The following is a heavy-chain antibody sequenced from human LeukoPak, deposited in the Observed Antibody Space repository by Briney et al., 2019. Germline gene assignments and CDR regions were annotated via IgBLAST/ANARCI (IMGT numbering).Heavy chain of an antibody. CDR1: GFTFSSYA. V-gene: IGHV3-23*01. CDR3: AKAASYCYDSSGYLNWFDP. J-gene: IGHJ5*02. Sequence: GGSLRLSCAASGFTFSSYAMSWVRQAPGKGLEWVSGISGSGGSTSYADSVKGRFTISRDNSKNTLYLQMNSLRAEDTAVYYCAKAASYCYDSSGYLNWFDPWGQGTLVTVSS. CDR2: ISGSGGST. D-gene: IGHD3-22*01.